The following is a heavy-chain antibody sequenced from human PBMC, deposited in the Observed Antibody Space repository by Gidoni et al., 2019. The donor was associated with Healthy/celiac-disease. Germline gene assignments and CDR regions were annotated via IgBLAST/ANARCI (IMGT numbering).Heavy chain of an antibody. J-gene: IGHJ4*02. D-gene: IGHD4-17*01. V-gene: IGHV4-59*08. Sequence: QVQLQASGPGLVKPSETLSLTCTASGGPISSYNWSWLRQPPGKGLEWIGYIYYSGSTNYNPALKIRVTISVDTSKNQFSLKLSSVTAADTAVYYCARRSNYGDLPFDYWGQGTLVTVSS. CDR1: GGPISSYN. CDR3: ARRSNYGDLPFDY. CDR2: IYYSGST.